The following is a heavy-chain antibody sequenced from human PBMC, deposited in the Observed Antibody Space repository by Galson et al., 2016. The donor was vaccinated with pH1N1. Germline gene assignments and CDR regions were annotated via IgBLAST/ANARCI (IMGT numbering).Heavy chain of an antibody. J-gene: IGHJ4*02. CDR1: GFTFSHYA. Sequence: LRLSCAASGFTFSHYAMSWVRRAPGKGLEWVSGISGTGRYTYYGDSVKGRFTISRDNAKNSLYLQMNSLRAEDTAVYYCASYSSGWYDSFDYWGQGTLVTVSS. CDR3: ASYSSGWYDSFDY. D-gene: IGHD6-19*01. V-gene: IGHV3-23*01. CDR2: ISGTGRYT.